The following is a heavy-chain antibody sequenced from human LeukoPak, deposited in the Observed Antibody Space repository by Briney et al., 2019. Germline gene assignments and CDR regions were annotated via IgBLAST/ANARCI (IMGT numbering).Heavy chain of an antibody. V-gene: IGHV3-53*01. CDR3: ARAVLRFAWDI. D-gene: IGHD3-3*01. Sequence: GGSLRLSCAASGFSSYMSWVRQAPGKGLEWVSVFYSGGTTYYADSIKGRFTVSRDNSKNTLYLQMNSLRAEDTAVYYCARAVLRFAWDIWGQGTMVTVSS. J-gene: IGHJ3*02. CDR1: GFSSY. CDR2: FYSGGTT.